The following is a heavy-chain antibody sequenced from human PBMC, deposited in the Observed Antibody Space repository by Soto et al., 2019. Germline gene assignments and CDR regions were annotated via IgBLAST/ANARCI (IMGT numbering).Heavy chain of an antibody. CDR1: GFTFSSYG. J-gene: IGHJ6*02. D-gene: IGHD2-2*01. V-gene: IGHV3-23*01. CDR3: AKGSVVGADYSYGMDV. Sequence: EVQLLESGGDLAQPGGSLTLSCAAAGFTFSSYGMSWVRQAPGKGLEWVSAVSGSGGSVYYADSVRGRFTISRDNSKNTLYLQVNSLRAEDMAIYYCAKGSVVGADYSYGMDVWGQGTTVTVSS. CDR2: VSGSGGSV.